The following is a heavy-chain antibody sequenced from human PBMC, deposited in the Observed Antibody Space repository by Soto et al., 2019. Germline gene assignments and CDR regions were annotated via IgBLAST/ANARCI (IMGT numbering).Heavy chain of an antibody. D-gene: IGHD4-17*01. J-gene: IGHJ4*02. CDR1: GGSISSYY. CDR3: ARDSGDYQGFDY. CDR2: IYTSGST. Sequence: SETQSLTCTVSGGSISSYYWSWIRQPAGKGLEWIGRIYTSGSTNYNPSLKSRVTVSLDTSKNEFSLRVSSVTAADTAVYYCARDSGDYQGFDYWGQGTLVTVSS. V-gene: IGHV4-4*07.